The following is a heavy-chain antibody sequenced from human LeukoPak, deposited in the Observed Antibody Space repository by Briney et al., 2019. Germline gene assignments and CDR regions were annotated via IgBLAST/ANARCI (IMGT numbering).Heavy chain of an antibody. CDR1: GFTVSSNS. CDR2: IYSGGNT. J-gene: IGHJ4*02. D-gene: IGHD4-17*01. CDR3: ARRAGEYSHPYDY. V-gene: IGHV3-53*01. Sequence: GGSLRLSCTVSGFTVSSNSMSWDRQAPGKGLEWVSFIYSGGNTLYSDSVKGRFTISRDNSKNTLYLQMNSLRAEDTAVYYCARRAGEYSHPYDYWGQGTLVTVSS.